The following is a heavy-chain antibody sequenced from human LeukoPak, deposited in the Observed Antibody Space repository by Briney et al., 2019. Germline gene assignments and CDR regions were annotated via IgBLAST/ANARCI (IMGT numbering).Heavy chain of an antibody. CDR3: AYFDYGDCP. D-gene: IGHD4-17*01. V-gene: IGHV3-23*01. J-gene: IGHJ5*02. Sequence: GESLKISCAASGFTVSSYAMSWVRQAPGKGLEWVSAISGSGGSTYYADSVKGRFTISRDNSKNTLYLQMNSLRAEDTAVYYCAYFDYGDCPWGQGTLVTVSS. CDR1: GFTVSSYA. CDR2: ISGSGGST.